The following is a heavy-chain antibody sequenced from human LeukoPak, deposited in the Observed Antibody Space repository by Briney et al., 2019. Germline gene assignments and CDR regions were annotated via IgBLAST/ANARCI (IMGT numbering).Heavy chain of an antibody. CDR1: GFTLSSYG. CDR2: IRNDERNK. Sequence: GGSLRLSCVASGFTLSSYGMHWVRQAAGKGLEWVAFIRNDERNKYYADSVKGRFTISRDTSKNTLYLQMDSLRGEDTAVYYCAKRGGTRTFDYWGQGTLVTVSS. CDR3: AKRGGTRTFDY. V-gene: IGHV3-30*02. J-gene: IGHJ4*02. D-gene: IGHD1-14*01.